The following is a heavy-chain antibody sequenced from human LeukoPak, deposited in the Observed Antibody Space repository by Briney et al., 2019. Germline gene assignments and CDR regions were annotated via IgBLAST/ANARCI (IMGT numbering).Heavy chain of an antibody. D-gene: IGHD3-16*01. J-gene: IGHJ4*02. CDR2: IIPIFGTA. CDR3: ARERPYFGDLSYFDY. Sequence: SVKVSCKASGYTFTSYAISWVRQAPGQGLEWMGGIIPIFGTANYAQKFQGRVTITTDESTSTAYMELSSLRSEDAAVYYCARERPYFGDLSYFDYWGQGTLVTVSS. CDR1: GYTFTSYA. V-gene: IGHV1-69*05.